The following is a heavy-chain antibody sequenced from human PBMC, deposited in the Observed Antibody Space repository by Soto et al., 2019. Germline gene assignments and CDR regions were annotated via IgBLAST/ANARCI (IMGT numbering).Heavy chain of an antibody. Sequence: EVRLVESGGGLVKPGGSLRLSCAASGFTFSSYSMNWVRQAPGKGLEWVSSISSSSSYIYYADSVKGRFTISRDNAKNSLYLQMNSLRAEDTAVYYCASSIISETFDYWGQGTLVTVSS. CDR2: ISSSSSYI. D-gene: IGHD3-10*01. V-gene: IGHV3-21*01. CDR1: GFTFSSYS. J-gene: IGHJ4*02. CDR3: ASSIISETFDY.